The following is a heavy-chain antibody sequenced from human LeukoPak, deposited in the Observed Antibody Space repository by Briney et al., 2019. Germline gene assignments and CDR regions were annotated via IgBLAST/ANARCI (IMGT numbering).Heavy chain of an antibody. D-gene: IGHD3-3*01. V-gene: IGHV1-8*01. CDR1: GYTFTSYD. CDR2: MNPNCGNT. CDR3: ARGVTLFGVVTDY. J-gene: IGHJ4*02. Sequence: ASVKVSCEASGYTFTSYDIKWVRQATGQGLEWMGWMNPNCGNTGYAQKFQGRVTMTRNTSISTAYMELSSLRSEDTAVYYCARGVTLFGVVTDYWGQGTLVTVSS.